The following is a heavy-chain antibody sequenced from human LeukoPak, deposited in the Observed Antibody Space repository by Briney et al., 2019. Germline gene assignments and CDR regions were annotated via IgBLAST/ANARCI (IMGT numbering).Heavy chain of an antibody. D-gene: IGHD3-22*01. CDR1: GFTFSSYS. CDR2: ISSSSTTI. Sequence: PGGSLRLSCAASGFTFSSYSMMWVRQAPGKGLEWVSYISSSSTTIHYADSVKGRFTISRDNAKNSVYLQMNSLKTEDTAVYYCARTYDSSGYSDAFDIWGQGTMVTVSS. J-gene: IGHJ3*02. CDR3: ARTYDSSGYSDAFDI. V-gene: IGHV3-48*01.